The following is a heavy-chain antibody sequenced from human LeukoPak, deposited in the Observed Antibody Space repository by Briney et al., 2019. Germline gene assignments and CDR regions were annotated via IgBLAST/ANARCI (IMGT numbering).Heavy chain of an antibody. CDR2: IYSGGST. J-gene: IGHJ4*02. D-gene: IGHD3-22*01. V-gene: IGHV3-66*01. Sequence: GGSLRLSCAASGFTVSSNYMSWVRQAPGQGLEWVSVIYSGGSTCYADSVKGRFTISRDNSKNTLYLQMNSLRAEDTAVYYCARGSYYYDSSGYPLDYWGQGTLVTVSS. CDR1: GFTVSSNY. CDR3: ARGSYYYDSSGYPLDY.